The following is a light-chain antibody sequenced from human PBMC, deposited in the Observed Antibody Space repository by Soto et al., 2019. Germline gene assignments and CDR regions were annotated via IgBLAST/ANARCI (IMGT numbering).Light chain of an antibody. Sequence: QSALTQPASVSGSSGQSITISCTGTSSDVGGYNYVSWYQQHPGKAPKLMIYEVSNRPSGVSNRFSGSTSGNTASLTISGLQAEDEADYYCSSYTSSSTLVFGTGTKLTVL. CDR1: SSDVGGYNY. J-gene: IGLJ1*01. CDR3: SSYTSSSTLV. CDR2: EVS. V-gene: IGLV2-14*01.